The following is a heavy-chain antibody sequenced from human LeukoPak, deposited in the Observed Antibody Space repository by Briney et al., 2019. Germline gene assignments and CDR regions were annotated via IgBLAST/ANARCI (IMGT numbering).Heavy chain of an antibody. CDR3: AKILGHYHDSSGCLHPVDY. CDR1: GFTFSDFG. D-gene: IGHD3-22*01. V-gene: IGHV3-30*18. CDR2: ISYDGSNK. J-gene: IGHJ4*02. Sequence: GGSLRLSCAASGFTFSDFGMHWVRQAPGKGLEWVALISYDGSNKYYADSVKGRFTISRDNSKNTLYLQMNSLRAEDTAVYYCAKILGHYHDSSGCLHPVDYWGQGTLVTVSS.